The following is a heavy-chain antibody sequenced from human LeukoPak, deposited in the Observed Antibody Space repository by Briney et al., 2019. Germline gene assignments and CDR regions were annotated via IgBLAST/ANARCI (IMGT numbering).Heavy chain of an antibody. Sequence: ASVKVSCKASGYTFTSYGISWVRQAPGQGLEWMGWISAYNGNTNYAQKLQGRVTMTTDTSTSTAYMELRSLRSDDTAVYYCARAIAQSAWFDSSGYYGLIWGYWGQGTLVTVSS. V-gene: IGHV1-18*01. CDR1: GYTFTSYG. CDR3: ARAIAQSAWFDSSGYYGLIWGY. D-gene: IGHD3-22*01. CDR2: ISAYNGNT. J-gene: IGHJ4*02.